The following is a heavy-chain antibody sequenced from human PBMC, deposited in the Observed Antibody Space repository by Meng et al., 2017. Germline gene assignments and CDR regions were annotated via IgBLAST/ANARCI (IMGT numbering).Heavy chain of an antibody. V-gene: IGHV2-5*01. J-gene: IGHJ6*02. CDR3: GHNSAAINQYYYAMDV. Sequence: SGPTLVKPTQTLTLTCTFSGFSLTTIGVGVGWIRQPPGKALEWLALIYWNDEKRYSPSLKSRLTITKDTSKNQVVLTVTNMDPVDTATYYCGHNSAAINQYYYAMDVWGQGTTVTVSS. D-gene: IGHD2-2*01. CDR1: GFSLTTIGVG. CDR2: IYWNDEK.